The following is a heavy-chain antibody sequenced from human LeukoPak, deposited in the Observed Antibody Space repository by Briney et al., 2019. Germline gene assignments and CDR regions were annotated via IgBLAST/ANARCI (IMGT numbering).Heavy chain of an antibody. CDR3: ARHHGMATTSGIVY. Sequence: GASLNISCQGSGYLFTSYWIGWVRQLPGKGLEWMGIIYPGDSDTRYSPSFQGKVTISADKSISTAYLQWSSLKASDTAMYYCARHHGMATTSGIVYRGQGTLLTVSS. CDR2: IYPGDSDT. J-gene: IGHJ4*02. V-gene: IGHV5-51*01. D-gene: IGHD5-24*01. CDR1: GYLFTSYW.